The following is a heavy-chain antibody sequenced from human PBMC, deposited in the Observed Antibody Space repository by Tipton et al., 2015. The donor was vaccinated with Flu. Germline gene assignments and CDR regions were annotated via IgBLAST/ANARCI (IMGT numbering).Heavy chain of an antibody. J-gene: IGHJ6*02. CDR1: GGSISNSSYF. CDR3: ARGDGSCDEGDCHYYGMDV. Sequence: GLVKPSETLSLTCTVSGGSISNSSYFWGWIRQPPGKGLEWIGNIHRTGNTYHNPSLKGRVTISVDTSKNQFSLKLSSVTAADTAVYYCARGDGSCDEGDCHYYGMDVWGQGTTVTVSS. D-gene: IGHD2-15*01. V-gene: IGHV4-39*07. CDR2: IHRTGNT.